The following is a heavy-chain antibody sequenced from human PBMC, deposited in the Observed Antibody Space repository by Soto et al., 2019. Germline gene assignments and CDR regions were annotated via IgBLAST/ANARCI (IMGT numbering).Heavy chain of an antibody. V-gene: IGHV1-18*01. J-gene: IGHJ6*02. CDR1: GYTFTSYG. Sequence: ASVKVSCKASGYTFTSYGISWVRQAPGQGLEWMGWISAYNGNTNYAQKLQGRVTMTTDTSTSTAYMELRSLRSDDTAVYYCARSLLGYCSGGSCYTVAGYCGMDVWGQGTTVTVSS. D-gene: IGHD2-15*01. CDR3: ARSLLGYCSGGSCYTVAGYCGMDV. CDR2: ISAYNGNT.